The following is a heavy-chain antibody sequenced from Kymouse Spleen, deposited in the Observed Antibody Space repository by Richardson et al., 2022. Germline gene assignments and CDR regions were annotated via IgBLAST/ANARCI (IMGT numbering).Heavy chain of an antibody. V-gene: IGHV4-34*01. Sequence: QVQLQQWGAGLLKPSETLSLTCAVYGGSFSGYYWSWIRQPPGKGLEWIGEINHSGSTNYNPSLKSRVTISVDTSKNQFSLKLSSVTAADTAVYYCARRPGIAAAGHFDYWGQGTLVTVSS. CDR1: GGSFSGYY. CDR3: ARRPGIAAAGHFDY. CDR2: INHSGST. D-gene: IGHD6-13*01. J-gene: IGHJ4*02.